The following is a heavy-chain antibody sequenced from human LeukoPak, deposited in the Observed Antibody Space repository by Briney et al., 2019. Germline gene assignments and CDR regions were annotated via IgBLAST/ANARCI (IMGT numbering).Heavy chain of an antibody. V-gene: IGHV3-7*01. D-gene: IGHD2-2*01. CDR3: ARGRTVVVPAAIMAALPPGEPWFDP. J-gene: IGHJ5*02. Sequence: PGGSLRLSCAVSGFTFSSYWMSWVRQAPGKGLEWVANIKQDGSEKYYVDSVKGRFTISRDNAKNSLYLQMNSLRAEDTAVYYCARGRTVVVPAAIMAALPPGEPWFDPWGQGTLVTVSS. CDR1: GFTFSSYW. CDR2: IKQDGSEK.